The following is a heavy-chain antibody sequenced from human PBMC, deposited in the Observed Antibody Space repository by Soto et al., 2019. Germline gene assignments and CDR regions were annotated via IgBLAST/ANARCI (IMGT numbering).Heavy chain of an antibody. CDR1: DGSSSGYY. V-gene: IGHV4-34*01. J-gene: IGHJ4*02. D-gene: IGHD3-10*02. Sequence: QVQLQQWGAGLLKPSETLSLTCTVYDGSSSGYYWSWVRQPPGKGLEWIGEINPSGSTNYNPSLKSRVTISVDTSTNQSSLNVNSVTAADTAVYYCARGRITMLHWGQGTLVTVSS. CDR2: INPSGST. CDR3: ARGRITMLH.